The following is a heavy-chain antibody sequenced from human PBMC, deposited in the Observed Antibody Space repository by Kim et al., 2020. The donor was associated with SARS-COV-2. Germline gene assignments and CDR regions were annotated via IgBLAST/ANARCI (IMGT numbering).Heavy chain of an antibody. J-gene: IGHJ6*02. Sequence: KCRFTISRDNSKSTLYLQMNSLRAEDTAVYSCARGGYSSIYLHYSYGMDVWGQGTTVTVSS. D-gene: IGHD5-18*01. V-gene: IGHV3-30*01. CDR3: ARGGYSSIYLHYSYGMDV.